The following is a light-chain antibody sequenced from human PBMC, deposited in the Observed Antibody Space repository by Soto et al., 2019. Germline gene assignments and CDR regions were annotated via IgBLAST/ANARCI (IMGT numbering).Light chain of an antibody. J-gene: IGLJ1*01. CDR3: NSYTNLFPVSAV. V-gene: IGLV2-14*01. CDR2: DVT. CDR1: SSDIGGKND. Sequence: QSVLTQPASVSGSPGQSITISCTGSSSDIGGKNDVSWYQQHPGKAPKLIIYDVTSRPSGVSNRFSGSKSGNTASLTISGLQAEDEADYYCNSYTNLFPVSAVFGTGTKVTVL.